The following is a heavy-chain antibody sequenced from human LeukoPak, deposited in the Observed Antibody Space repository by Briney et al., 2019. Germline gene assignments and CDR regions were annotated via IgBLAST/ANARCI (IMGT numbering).Heavy chain of an antibody. V-gene: IGHV4-59*12. CDR2: IYFTGST. CDR3: ARSSSSWIFDY. Sequence: SETLSLTCTVSGGSITSFYWSWIRQPPGKGLEWIGYIYFTGSTTYNPSFESRVTIALDTSKNQFSLKLTSVTAADTAVYYCARSSSSWIFDYWGQGTQVTVSS. J-gene: IGHJ4*02. D-gene: IGHD6-13*01. CDR1: GGSITSFY.